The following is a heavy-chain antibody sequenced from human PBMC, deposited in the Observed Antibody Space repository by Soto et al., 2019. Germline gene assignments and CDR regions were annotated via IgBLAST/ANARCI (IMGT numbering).Heavy chain of an antibody. J-gene: IGHJ4*02. Sequence: SETLSLTCTVSGGSISSGDYYWGWIRQPPGKGLEWIGYIYYSGSTYYNPSLKSRVTISVDTSKNQFSLKLSSVTAADTAVYYCARASYSNRYLDYWGQGTLVTVSS. V-gene: IGHV4-30-4*01. CDR1: GGSISSGDYY. CDR3: ARASYSNRYLDY. CDR2: IYYSGST. D-gene: IGHD4-4*01.